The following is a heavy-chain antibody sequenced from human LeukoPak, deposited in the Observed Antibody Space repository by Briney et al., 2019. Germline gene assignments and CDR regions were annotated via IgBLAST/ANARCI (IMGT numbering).Heavy chain of an antibody. CDR2: ISYDGSNK. J-gene: IGHJ4*02. Sequence: GGSLRLSCAASGFTFSSYAMHWVGQAPGKGGEWVAVISYDGSNKYYADSVKGRFTISRDNSKNTLYLQMNSLRAEDTAVYYCASSLQSPFDYWGQGTLVTVSS. CDR3: ASSLQSPFDY. D-gene: IGHD3-16*01. CDR1: GFTFSSYA. V-gene: IGHV3-30-3*01.